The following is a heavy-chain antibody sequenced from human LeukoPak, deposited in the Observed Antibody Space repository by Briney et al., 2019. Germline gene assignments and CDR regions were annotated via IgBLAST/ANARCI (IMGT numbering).Heavy chain of an antibody. V-gene: IGHV4-39*01. J-gene: IGHJ5*02. Sequence: PSETLSLTCTVSGGSISSSSYYWGWIRQPPGKGLEWIGSSYYSGSTYYNPSLKSRVTISVDTSKNQFSLKLSSVTAADTAVYYCARQSGAMASRFDPWGQGTLVTVSS. CDR2: SYYSGST. D-gene: IGHD5-18*01. CDR3: ARQSGAMASRFDP. CDR1: GGSISSSSYY.